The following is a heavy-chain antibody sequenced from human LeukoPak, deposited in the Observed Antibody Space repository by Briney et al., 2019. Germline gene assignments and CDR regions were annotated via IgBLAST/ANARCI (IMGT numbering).Heavy chain of an antibody. Sequence: QPGGSLRLSCAATGFTFRNNWMSWVHQAPGKGLEWVADIKEDGTKEHYADSVKGRFTISRDNAKNSLFLQMNRLRDEDTAIYYCASLWDGGYWGRGTLVTVSS. J-gene: IGHJ4*02. CDR1: GFTFRNNW. CDR2: IKEDGTKE. V-gene: IGHV3-7*03. D-gene: IGHD3-16*01. CDR3: ASLWDGGY.